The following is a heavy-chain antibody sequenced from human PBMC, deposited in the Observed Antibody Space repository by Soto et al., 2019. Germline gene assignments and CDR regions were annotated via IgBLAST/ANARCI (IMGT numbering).Heavy chain of an antibody. Sequence: GGSLRLSCAASGFTFSDYYMSWIRQAPGKGLKWVSYISSSGSTIYYADSVKGRFTISRDNAKNSLYLQMNSLRAEDTAVYYCARDLRTRIAAAGGWFDPWGQGTLVTAPQ. J-gene: IGHJ5*02. V-gene: IGHV3-11*01. CDR3: ARDLRTRIAAAGGWFDP. CDR1: GFTFSDYY. D-gene: IGHD6-13*01. CDR2: ISSSGSTI.